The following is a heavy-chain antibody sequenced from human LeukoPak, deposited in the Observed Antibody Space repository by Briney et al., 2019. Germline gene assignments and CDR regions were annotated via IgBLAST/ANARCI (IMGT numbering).Heavy chain of an antibody. D-gene: IGHD2-15*01. J-gene: IGHJ5*02. CDR2: IKQDGSEK. CDR3: ARDLRTSGYCSGGSCSNWFDP. CDR1: GFTFSSYW. Sequence: GGSLRLPCAASGFTFSSYWMGWVRQAPGKGLEWVANIKQDGSEKYYVDSVKGRFTISRDNAKNSLYLQMNSLRAEDTAVYYCARDLRTSGYCSGGSCSNWFDPWGQGTLVTVSS. V-gene: IGHV3-7*01.